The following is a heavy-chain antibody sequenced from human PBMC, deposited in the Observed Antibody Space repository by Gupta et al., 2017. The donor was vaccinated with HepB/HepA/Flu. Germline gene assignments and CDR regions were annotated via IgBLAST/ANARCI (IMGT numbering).Heavy chain of an antibody. V-gene: IGHV4-39*01. CDR1: GGSISSRSYY. CDR3: ARRLTPTWYFDL. CDR2: IYYSGST. J-gene: IGHJ2*01. Sequence: QVQLQESGPGLVKPSETLSLTCTVSGGSISSRSYYWGWIRQPPGKGLEWLGNIYYSGSTYDNPSLKSRVTVFVDTSKNQFCLRLSSVTAADTAVYYCARRLTPTWYFDLWGRGTRVTVSS.